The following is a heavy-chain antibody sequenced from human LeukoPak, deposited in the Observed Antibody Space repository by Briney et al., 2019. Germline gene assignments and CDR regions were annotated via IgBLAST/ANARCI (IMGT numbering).Heavy chain of an antibody. CDR2: ISFHGTDT. D-gene: IGHD3/OR15-3a*01. J-gene: IGHJ4*02. CDR1: GFTFISYA. CDR3: AKVLLRTSWTFDY. Sequence: PGGSLRLSCAASGFTFISYAIHWVRQAPGKGLEWVAVISFHGTDTFYADSVKGRFTISRDNSKNTLYLQMSSLRGDDTAVYYCAKVLLRTSWTFDYWGQGTLVTVSS. V-gene: IGHV3-30*04.